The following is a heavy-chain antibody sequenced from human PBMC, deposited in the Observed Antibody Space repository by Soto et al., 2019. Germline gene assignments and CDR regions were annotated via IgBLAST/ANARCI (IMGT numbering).Heavy chain of an antibody. CDR3: ARVGVQTYYYYYYYMDV. J-gene: IGHJ6*03. CDR1: GGSISSYY. CDR2: IYYSGST. D-gene: IGHD1-26*01. V-gene: IGHV4-59*01. Sequence: SETLSLTCTVSGGSISSYYWSWIRQPPGKGLEWIGYIYYSGSTNYNPSLKSRVTISVDTSKNQFSLKLSSVTAADTAVYYCARVGVQTYYYYYYYMDVWGKGTTVTVSS.